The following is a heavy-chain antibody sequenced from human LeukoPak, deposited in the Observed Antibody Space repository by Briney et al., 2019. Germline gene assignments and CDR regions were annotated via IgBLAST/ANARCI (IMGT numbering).Heavy chain of an antibody. V-gene: IGHV4-39*02. D-gene: IGHD3-10*01. CDR1: GGSSSSSSYY. Sequence: SETLSLTCTVSGGSSSSSSYYWGWIRQPPGKGLEWIGTIYYSGTTYYNPSFKSRVTISVDTSKNHFSLNLSSVTAADTAVYYCAAYVAGSYLRFEWWGQGTLVTVSS. J-gene: IGHJ4*02. CDR2: IYYSGTT. CDR3: AAYVAGSYLRFEW.